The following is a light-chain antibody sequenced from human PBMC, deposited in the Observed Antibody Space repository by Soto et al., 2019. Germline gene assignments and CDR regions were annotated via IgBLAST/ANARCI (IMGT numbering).Light chain of an antibody. V-gene: IGKV3-20*01. Sequence: EIVLTQSPGTLSLSPGERATLSCWASQSVSSSYLAWYQQKPGQAPRLLIYGASSRATGTPDRFSGSGSGTDFTITISRLEPEDNAVYYCQQYGSSSSWTFGQGTKVVVK. J-gene: IGKJ1*01. CDR3: QQYGSSSSWT. CDR2: GAS. CDR1: QSVSSSY.